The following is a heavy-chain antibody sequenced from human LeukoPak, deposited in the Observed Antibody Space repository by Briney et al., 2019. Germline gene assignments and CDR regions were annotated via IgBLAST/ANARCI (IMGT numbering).Heavy chain of an antibody. D-gene: IGHD3-16*01. Sequence: PGGSLRLSCTASGFMFSRLGMQWVRQAPGEGLEWFAMIWHDGSVEEYADSVKGRFTISRDNSQNTLYLQMNSLRDDDTAVYYCAKEGDQFRGYLDPWGKGTTVTVSS. J-gene: IGHJ6*03. CDR1: GFMFSRLG. CDR3: AKEGDQFRGYLDP. V-gene: IGHV3-33*06. CDR2: IWHDGSVE.